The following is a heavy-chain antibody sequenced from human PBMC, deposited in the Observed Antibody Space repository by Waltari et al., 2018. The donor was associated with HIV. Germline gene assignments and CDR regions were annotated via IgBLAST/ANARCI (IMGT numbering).Heavy chain of an antibody. Sequence: QVQLVEPGGGVVQTGGSPGLSFPASGFTSVPFVSHWVRQAPGKGLEWVPLISYGGRNKVYADSVKGRFTISRDNSKNTLYLQMNSLGAEDTAVYYCARDGHFYDSRPLDYWGQGTLVTVS. CDR2: ISYGGRNK. J-gene: IGHJ4*02. CDR3: ARDGHFYDSRPLDY. CDR1: GFTSVPFV. D-gene: IGHD3-22*01. V-gene: IGHV3-30*04.